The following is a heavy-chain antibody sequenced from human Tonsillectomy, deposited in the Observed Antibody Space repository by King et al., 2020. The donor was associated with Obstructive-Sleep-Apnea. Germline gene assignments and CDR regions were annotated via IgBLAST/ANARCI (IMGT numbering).Heavy chain of an antibody. CDR2: ISYDVSNK. V-gene: IGHV3-30*04. CDR3: VSSCRHHYYYYGMDV. J-gene: IGHJ6*02. Sequence: VQLVESGGGVVQPGTSLRLSCAASGFTFSSYAMYWVRQAPGKGLEWVAVISYDVSNKNYADSVKGRFTISRDNSKNTLYLQMNSRRAEDTAVYYCVSSCRHHYYYYGMDVWGQGTMVTVSS. CDR1: GFTFSSYA.